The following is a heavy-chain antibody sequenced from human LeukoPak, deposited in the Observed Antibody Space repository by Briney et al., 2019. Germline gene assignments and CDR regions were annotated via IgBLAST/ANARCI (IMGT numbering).Heavy chain of an antibody. CDR2: INHSGST. CDR3: ARVGGPKGY. D-gene: IGHD3-16*01. CDR1: GGSFSGYY. V-gene: IGHV4-34*01. Sequence: SETLSLTCAVYGGSFSGYYWSWIRQPPGKGLEWIGEINHSGSTNYNPSLKSRVTISVDTSKNQFSLKLSSVTAADTAVYYCARVGGPKGYWGQRTLVTVSS. J-gene: IGHJ4*02.